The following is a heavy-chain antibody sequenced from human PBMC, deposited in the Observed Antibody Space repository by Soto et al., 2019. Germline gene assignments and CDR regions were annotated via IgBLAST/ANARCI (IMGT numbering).Heavy chain of an antibody. CDR3: ARDRRVRTYYYYGMDV. Sequence: PSETLSLTCTVSGGSVSSGSYYGSWIRQPPGKGLEWIGYIYYSGSTNYNPSLKSRVTISVGTSKNQFSLKLSSVTAADTAMYYCARDRRVRTYYYYGMDVWGQGTTVTVSS. V-gene: IGHV4-61*01. J-gene: IGHJ6*02. CDR2: IYYSGST. CDR1: GGSVSSGSYY. D-gene: IGHD1-7*01.